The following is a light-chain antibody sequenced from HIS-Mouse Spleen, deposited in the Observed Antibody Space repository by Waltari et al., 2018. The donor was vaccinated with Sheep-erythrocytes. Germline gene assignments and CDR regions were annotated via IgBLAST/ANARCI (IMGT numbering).Light chain of an antibody. V-gene: IGLV2-23*01. CDR1: RRDVGRSNL. Sequence: QSALTQPASVSGSPGQSITISCTGTRRDVGRSNLVPWYQPPPGKAPKLMIYEGSKRPSGVSNRFSGSKSGNTASLTISGLQAEDEADYYCCSYAGSSTPWVFGGGTKLTVL. CDR3: CSYAGSSTPWV. CDR2: EGS. J-gene: IGLJ3*02.